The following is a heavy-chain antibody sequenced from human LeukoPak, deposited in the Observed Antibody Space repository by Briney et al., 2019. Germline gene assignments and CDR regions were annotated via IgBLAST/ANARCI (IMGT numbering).Heavy chain of an antibody. CDR2: INPNSGGT. V-gene: IGHV1-2*02. Sequence: GASVKVSCKASGYTFTGYYMHWVRQAPGQGLEWMGWINPNSGGTNYAQKFQGRVTITRDTSISTAYMELSRLRSDDTAVYYCARDRNYYDSSGYQKAFDYWGQGTLVTVSS. J-gene: IGHJ4*02. CDR3: ARDRNYYDSSGYQKAFDY. D-gene: IGHD3-22*01. CDR1: GYTFTGYY.